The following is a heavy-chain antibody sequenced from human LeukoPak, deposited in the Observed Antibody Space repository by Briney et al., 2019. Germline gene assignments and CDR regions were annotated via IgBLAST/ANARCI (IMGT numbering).Heavy chain of an antibody. Sequence: ASVKVSCKASGYIFTSYYMHWVRQAPGQGLEWMGIINPSGGSTSYAQKFQGRVTMTRDTSTSTVYMELSSLRSEDTAVYYCARDRLRVINPYYYDSHNWFDPWGQGTLVTVSS. CDR2: INPSGGST. J-gene: IGHJ5*02. CDR3: ARDRLRVINPYYYDSHNWFDP. D-gene: IGHD3-22*01. CDR1: GYIFTSYY. V-gene: IGHV1-46*01.